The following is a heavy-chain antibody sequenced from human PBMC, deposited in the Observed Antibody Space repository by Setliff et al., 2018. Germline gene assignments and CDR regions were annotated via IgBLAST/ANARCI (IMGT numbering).Heavy chain of an antibody. J-gene: IGHJ4*02. V-gene: IGHV4-59*01. CDR3: ARLPRTVTHFDY. CDR1: GVSIRSYY. CDR2: IFYSGSS. Sequence: SETLSLTCTVSGVSIRSYYWSWIRQPPGKGLEWIGYIFYSGSSNYNPSLQSRVSISVDTSKNQLSLKLDSLTAADAAVYFCARLPRTVTHFDYWGQGALVTVSS. D-gene: IGHD4-17*01.